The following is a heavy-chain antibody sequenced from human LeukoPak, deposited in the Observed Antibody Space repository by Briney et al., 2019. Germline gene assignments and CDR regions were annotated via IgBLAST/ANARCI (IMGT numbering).Heavy chain of an antibody. CDR2: INHSGST. D-gene: IGHD3-22*01. V-gene: IGHV4-34*01. CDR3: ARARPRYYYDSSGYRLYYFDY. Sequence: SETLSLTCAVYGGSFSGYYWSWIRQPPGKGLEWIEEINHSGSTNYNPSLKSRVTISVDTSKNQFSLKLSSVTAADTAVYYCARARPRYYYDSSGYRLYYFDYWGQGTLVTVSS. J-gene: IGHJ4*02. CDR1: GGSFSGYY.